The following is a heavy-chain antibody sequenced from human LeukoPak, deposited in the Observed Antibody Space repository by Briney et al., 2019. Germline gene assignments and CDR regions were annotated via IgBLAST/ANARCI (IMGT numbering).Heavy chain of an antibody. CDR3: ATDLYSSSDY. CDR2: VDPEDGET. Sequence: ASVKIPCKVSGYTFTDYYMHWVQQAPGKGLEWMGLVDPEDGETIYAEKFQGRVTITADTSTDTAYMEPSSLRSEDTAVYYCATDLYSSSDYWGQGTLVTVSS. D-gene: IGHD6-6*01. V-gene: IGHV1-69-2*01. J-gene: IGHJ4*02. CDR1: GYTFTDYY.